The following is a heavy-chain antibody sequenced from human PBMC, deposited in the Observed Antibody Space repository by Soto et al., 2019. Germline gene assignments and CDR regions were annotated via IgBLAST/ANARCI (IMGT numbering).Heavy chain of an antibody. CDR3: ARLLGYCSSTSCCSYYYGMDV. J-gene: IGHJ6*02. D-gene: IGHD2-2*01. CDR2: IYPGDSDT. Sequence: GESLKISCKGSGYSFTSYWIGWVRQMPGKGLEWMGIIYPGDSDTRYSPSFQGQVTISADKSISTAYLQWSSLKASDTAMYYCARLLGYCSSTSCCSYYYGMDVWGQGTTVTVSS. CDR1: GYSFTSYW. V-gene: IGHV5-51*01.